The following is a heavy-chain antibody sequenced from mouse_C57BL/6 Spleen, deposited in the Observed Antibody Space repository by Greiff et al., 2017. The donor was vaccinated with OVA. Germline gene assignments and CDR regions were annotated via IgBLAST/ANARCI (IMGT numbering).Heavy chain of an antibody. CDR3: ASHYAGFAY. J-gene: IGHJ3*01. V-gene: IGHV5-12*01. CDR1: GFTFSDYY. D-gene: IGHD2-12*01. Sequence: EVQGVESGGGLVQPGGSLKLSCAASGFTFSDYYMYWVRQTPEKRLEWVAYISNGGGSTYYPDTVKGRFTISRDNAKNTLYLQMSRLKSEDTAMYYCASHYAGFAYWGQGTLVTVSA. CDR2: ISNGGGST.